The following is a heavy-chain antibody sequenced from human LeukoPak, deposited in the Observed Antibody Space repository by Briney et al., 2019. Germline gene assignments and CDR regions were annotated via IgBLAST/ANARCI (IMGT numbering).Heavy chain of an antibody. Sequence: SETLSLTCTVSGGSISSAGYYWSWIRQPPGKGLEWIGYIYYSGSTNYNPSLKSRVTISVDTSKNQFSLKLSSVTAADTAVYYCATAENRYFDWNDAFDIWGQGTMVTVSS. CDR3: ATAENRYFDWNDAFDI. J-gene: IGHJ3*02. CDR2: IYYSGST. V-gene: IGHV4-61*08. CDR1: GGSISSAGYY. D-gene: IGHD3-9*01.